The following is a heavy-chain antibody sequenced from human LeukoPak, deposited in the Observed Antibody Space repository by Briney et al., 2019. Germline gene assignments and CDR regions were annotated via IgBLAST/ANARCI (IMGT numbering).Heavy chain of an antibody. CDR2: INSGGSST. Sequence: GGSLRLSCAASGFTFSSYWMHWVRQVPGKGLVWVSRINSGGSSTSHADSVKGRFTISRDNAKNTLYLQMNSLRAEDTAVYYCARGGDYPFDYWGQGTLVTVSA. D-gene: IGHD4-17*01. V-gene: IGHV3-74*01. CDR1: GFTFSSYW. J-gene: IGHJ4*02. CDR3: ARGGDYPFDY.